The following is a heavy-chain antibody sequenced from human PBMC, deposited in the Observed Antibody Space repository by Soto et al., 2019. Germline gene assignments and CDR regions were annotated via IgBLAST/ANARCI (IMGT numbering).Heavy chain of an antibody. CDR2: IYHSGSA. CDR1: SYSISGGFY. CDR3: ARAHYGSGSYTY. Sequence: SETLSLTCAVSSYSISGGFYWAWIRQPPGKGLEWIGNIYHSGSAHYNPSLKSRVTMSVDTSKNQFSLKLSSVTAADTAVYYCARAHYGSGSYTYWGQGTLVTVSS. V-gene: IGHV4-38-2*01. J-gene: IGHJ4*02. D-gene: IGHD3-10*01.